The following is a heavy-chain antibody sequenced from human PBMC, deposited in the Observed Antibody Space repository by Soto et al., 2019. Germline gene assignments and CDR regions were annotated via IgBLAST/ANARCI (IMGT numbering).Heavy chain of an antibody. J-gene: IGHJ5*02. CDR2: IYYSGST. D-gene: IGHD2-15*01. CDR3: ARRKIGPQGYCSGGSCYSNWFDP. Sequence: QLQLQESGPGLVKPSETLSLTCTVSGGSISSSSYYWGWIRQPPGKGLEWIGSIYYSGSTYYNPSLKSRVTISVDTSKNQFPLKLSYVTAADTAVYYCARRKIGPQGYCSGGSCYSNWFDPWGQGTLVTVSS. V-gene: IGHV4-39*01. CDR1: GGSISSSSYY.